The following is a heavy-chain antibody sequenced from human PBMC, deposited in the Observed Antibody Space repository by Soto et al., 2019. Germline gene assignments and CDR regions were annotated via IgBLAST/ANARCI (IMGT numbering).Heavy chain of an antibody. CDR2: IRTRAYGGTT. CDR3: TRRSSGDYYFDY. D-gene: IGHD6-6*01. V-gene: IGHV3-49*03. Sequence: QSGGSLRLSCTASGFTFGDYAMSWFRQAPGKGLEWVNFIRTRAYGGTTENAASVKGRFTISRDDSKSIAYLQMNSLKTEDTAVYYCTRRSSGDYYFDYWGQGTLVTVSS. CDR1: GFTFGDYA. J-gene: IGHJ4*02.